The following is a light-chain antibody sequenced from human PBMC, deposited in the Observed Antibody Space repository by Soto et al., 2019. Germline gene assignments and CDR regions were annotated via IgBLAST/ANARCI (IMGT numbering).Light chain of an antibody. CDR3: QQYNAFSRT. J-gene: IGKJ1*01. CDR2: AAS. V-gene: IGKV1-9*01. Sequence: IHLTQSPSSLSASVGDRGTITFRASQGISSYLAWYQQKPGKAPKLLIYAASTLQSGVPSRFSGSGSGTDFTLTISSLQPGDFATYYCQQYNAFSRTFGQGTKVDIK. CDR1: QGISSY.